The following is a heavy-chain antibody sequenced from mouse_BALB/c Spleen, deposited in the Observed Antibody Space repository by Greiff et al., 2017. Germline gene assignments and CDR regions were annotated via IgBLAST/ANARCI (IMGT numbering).Heavy chain of an antibody. V-gene: IGHV5-4*02. Sequence: EVKVVESGGGLVKPGGSLKLSCAASGFTFSDYYMYWVRQTPEKRLEWVATISDGGSYTYYPDSVKGRFTISRDNAKNNLYLQMSSLKSEDTAMYYCARDRRGNYVLDYWGQGTTLTVSS. J-gene: IGHJ2*01. CDR3: ARDRRGNYVLDY. D-gene: IGHD2-1*01. CDR2: ISDGGSYT. CDR1: GFTFSDYY.